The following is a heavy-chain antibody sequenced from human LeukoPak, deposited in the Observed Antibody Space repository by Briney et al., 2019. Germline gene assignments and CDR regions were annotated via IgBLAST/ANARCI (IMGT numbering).Heavy chain of an antibody. Sequence: PSETLSLTCTVSGGSISSGSYYWSWIRQPAGKGLEWIGRIYTSGSTNYNPSLKSRVTISVDTSKNQFSLKLSSVAAADTAVYYCAREADLGFDPWGQGTLVTVSS. CDR1: GGSISSGSYY. V-gene: IGHV4-61*02. J-gene: IGHJ5*02. CDR2: IYTSGST. CDR3: AREADLGFDP.